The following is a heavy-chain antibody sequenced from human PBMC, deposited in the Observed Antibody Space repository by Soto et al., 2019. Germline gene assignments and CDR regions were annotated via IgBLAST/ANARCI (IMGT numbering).Heavy chain of an antibody. Sequence: SETLSLTCAVYGGSFSGYYWSWIRQPPGKGLEWIGEINHSGSTNYNPSLKSRVTISVDTSKNQFSLKLSSVTAADTAVYYCARGLPITIFGVAIDYYYYYYMDVWGKGTTVTVSS. D-gene: IGHD3-3*01. CDR2: INHSGST. J-gene: IGHJ6*03. CDR3: ARGLPITIFGVAIDYYYYYYMDV. V-gene: IGHV4-34*01. CDR1: GGSFSGYY.